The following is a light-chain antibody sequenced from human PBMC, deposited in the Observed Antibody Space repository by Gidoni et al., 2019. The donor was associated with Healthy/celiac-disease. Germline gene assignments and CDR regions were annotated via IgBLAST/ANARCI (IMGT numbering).Light chain of an antibody. Sequence: DIQMTQSPSSLSASVGDRVTITCRASRGISNYLAWFQQKPGKVPKLLISAASTLQSGVPSRFSGSGSGTDFTLTISSLQPEDVATYYCQKYNSAPQGFTFGPGTKVDIK. CDR2: AAS. V-gene: IGKV1-27*01. J-gene: IGKJ3*01. CDR3: QKYNSAPQGFT. CDR1: RGISNY.